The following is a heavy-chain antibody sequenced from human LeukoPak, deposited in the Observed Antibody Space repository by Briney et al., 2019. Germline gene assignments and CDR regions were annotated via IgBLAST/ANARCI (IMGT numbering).Heavy chain of an antibody. CDR1: GFTVSSNY. CDR3: ARDRVYGSGSYYNEGSY. J-gene: IGHJ4*02. D-gene: IGHD3-10*01. Sequence: PGGSLRLSCAASGFTVSSNYMSWVRQAPGKGLEWVSVIYSGGSTYYADSVKGRFTISRDNSKNTLYLQMNSLRAEDTAVYYCARDRVYGSGSYYNEGSYWGQGTLVTVSS. CDR2: IYSGGST. V-gene: IGHV3-66*01.